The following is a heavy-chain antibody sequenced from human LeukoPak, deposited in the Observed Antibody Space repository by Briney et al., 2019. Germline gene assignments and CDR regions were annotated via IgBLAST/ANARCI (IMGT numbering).Heavy chain of an antibody. CDR1: GDTVSSNSGT. Sequence: SQTLSLTCAISGDTVSSNSGTWTWTRQSPSRGLEWLGRTYYRSTWYNDYAVSVKSRITINPDTSKNQFSLQLKSVIPDDTAVYYCARGSSSSSWYFDYWGQGTLVTVSS. CDR3: ARGSSSSSWYFDY. J-gene: IGHJ4*02. V-gene: IGHV6-1*01. CDR2: TYYRSTWYN. D-gene: IGHD6-13*01.